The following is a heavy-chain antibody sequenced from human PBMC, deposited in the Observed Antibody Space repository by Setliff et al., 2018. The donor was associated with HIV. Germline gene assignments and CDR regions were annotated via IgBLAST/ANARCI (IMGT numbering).Heavy chain of an antibody. V-gene: IGHV3-7*01. CDR3: VRDLAREIAH. D-gene: IGHD3-10*01. J-gene: IGHJ4*02. Sequence: GGSLRLSCAASGFMFGVDWMSWVRQTPGKGLEWVASVTPDGGDKYYANSMRGRFTISRDNGKNAVYLQMNSLTAEDTALYYCVRDLAREIAHWGQGTLVTVSS. CDR2: VTPDGGDK. CDR1: GFMFGVDW.